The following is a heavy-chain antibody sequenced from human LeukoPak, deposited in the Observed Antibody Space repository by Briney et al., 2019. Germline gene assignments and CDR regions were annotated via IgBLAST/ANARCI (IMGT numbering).Heavy chain of an antibody. CDR2: IYTSGST. D-gene: IGHD3-22*01. V-gene: IGHV4-4*07. J-gene: IGHJ5*02. CDR3: ARGSGTYYYDSGGYLNWFDP. Sequence: SETLSLTCTVSGGSISSYYWSWIRQPAGKGLEWIGRIYTSGSTNYNPSLKSRVTMSVDTSKNQFSLKLSSVTAADTAVYYCARGSGTYYYDSGGYLNWFDPWGQGILVTVSS. CDR1: GGSISSYY.